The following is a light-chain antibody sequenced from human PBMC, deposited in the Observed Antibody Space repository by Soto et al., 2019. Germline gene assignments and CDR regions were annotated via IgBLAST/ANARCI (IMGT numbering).Light chain of an antibody. V-gene: IGLV2-11*01. CDR2: EVN. J-gene: IGLJ1*01. CDR3: CSYAGGAKV. CDR1: NSDVGGYNY. Sequence: QSVLSQPRSVSASPGHSFSIPCTGTNSDVGGYNYLSWYQQYPGKAPKLIIFEVNKRPSGVPNRFSGSKSGNTASLTISALQADDEPDYYCCSYAGGAKVFGTGTKVTVL.